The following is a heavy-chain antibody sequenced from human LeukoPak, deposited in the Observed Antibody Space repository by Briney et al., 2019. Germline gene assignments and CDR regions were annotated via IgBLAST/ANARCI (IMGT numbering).Heavy chain of an antibody. CDR1: GGSFSGYY. CDR2: INHSGST. J-gene: IGHJ4*02. D-gene: IGHD5-24*01. CDR3: ARAQEGDGYFLGLFDY. Sequence: SETLSLTCAVYGGSFSGYYWGWIRQPPGKGLEWIGEINHSGSTNYNPSLKSRVTISVDTSKNQFSLKLSSVTAADTAVYYCARAQEGDGYFLGLFDYWGQGTLVTVSS. V-gene: IGHV4-34*01.